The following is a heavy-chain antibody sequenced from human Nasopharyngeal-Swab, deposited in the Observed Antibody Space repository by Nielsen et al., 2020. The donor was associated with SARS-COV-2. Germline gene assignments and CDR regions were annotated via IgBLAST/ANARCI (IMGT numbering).Heavy chain of an antibody. J-gene: IGHJ6*02. CDR2: INPNSGGT. V-gene: IGHV1-2*02. Sequence: ASVKVSCKASGYTFTGYYMHWVRQAPGQGLEWMGWINPNSGGTNYAQKLQGRVTMTTDTSTSTAYMELRSLRSDDTAVYYCARDPRDNYDFWSGYYKDYYYGMDVWGQGTTVTVSS. CDR1: GYTFTGYY. CDR3: ARDPRDNYDFWSGYYKDYYYGMDV. D-gene: IGHD3-3*01.